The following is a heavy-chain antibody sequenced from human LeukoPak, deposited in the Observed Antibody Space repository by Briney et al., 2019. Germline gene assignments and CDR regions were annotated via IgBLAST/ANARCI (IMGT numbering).Heavy chain of an antibody. J-gene: IGHJ2*01. D-gene: IGHD2-2*01. CDR1: GFTVSSNY. Sequence: PGGSLRLSCAASGFTVSSNYMSWVRQAPGKGLEWVSVIYSGGSTYYADSVKGRFTISRDNSKNTLYLQMNSLRAEDTAVYYCARWNRGVVPDPNRDWYFDLWGRGTLVTVSS. CDR3: ARWNRGVVPDPNRDWYFDL. CDR2: IYSGGST. V-gene: IGHV3-53*01.